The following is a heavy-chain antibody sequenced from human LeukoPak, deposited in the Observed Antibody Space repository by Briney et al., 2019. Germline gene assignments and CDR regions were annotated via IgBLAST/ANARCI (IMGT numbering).Heavy chain of an antibody. CDR1: GFTFSNYG. Sequence: GGSLRLSCAASGFTFSNYGMTWVRQAPGKGLQWVSSISGNGGNTYYADSVKGRFTISRDNSKNTLCLHMNSLRAEDTAVYYCAKVFPTMTDYDSSGYHWGQGTLVTVSS. V-gene: IGHV3-23*01. CDR3: AKVFPTMTDYDSSGYH. J-gene: IGHJ5*02. CDR2: ISGNGGNT. D-gene: IGHD3-22*01.